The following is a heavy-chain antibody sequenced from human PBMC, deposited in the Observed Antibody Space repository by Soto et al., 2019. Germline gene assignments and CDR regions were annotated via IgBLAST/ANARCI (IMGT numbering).Heavy chain of an antibody. V-gene: IGHV4-59*01. CDR1: GGSISSYY. CDR3: ARNPQGRAVAGKVDWFDP. D-gene: IGHD6-19*01. Sequence: SETLSLTCTVSGGSISSYYWSWIRQPPGKGLEWIGYIYYSGSTNYNPSLKSRVTISVDTSKNQFSLKLSSVTAADTAVYYCARNPQGRAVAGKVDWFDPWGQGTLVTVSS. CDR2: IYYSGST. J-gene: IGHJ5*02.